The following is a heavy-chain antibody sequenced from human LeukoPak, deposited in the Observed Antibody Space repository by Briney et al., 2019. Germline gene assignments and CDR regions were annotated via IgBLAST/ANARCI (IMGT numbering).Heavy chain of an antibody. D-gene: IGHD6-13*01. CDR3: ARREIAAAGTGDAFDI. J-gene: IGHJ3*02. V-gene: IGHV5-10-1*01. CDR1: GYSFTSYW. CDR2: IDPSDSYT. Sequence: GESLKISCKGSGYSFTSYWISWVRQMPGKGLEWMGRIDPSDSYTNYSPSFQGHVTISADKSISTAYLQWSNLKASDTAMYYCARREIAAAGTGDAFDIWGQGTMVTVSS.